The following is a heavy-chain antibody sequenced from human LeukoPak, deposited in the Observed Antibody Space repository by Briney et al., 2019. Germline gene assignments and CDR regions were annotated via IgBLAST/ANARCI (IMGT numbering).Heavy chain of an antibody. V-gene: IGHV4-39*01. CDR1: GDSVSNDFYY. D-gene: IGHD3-10*01. CDR2: LSHRGST. Sequence: PSETLSLTCTVSGDSVSNDFYYWGWIRQPPGKGLEWVACLSHRGSTWYNPSPESRVTISVDTSKNRFSLNFNSVTAADTALYWCARHNAPRRVGFDFWGQGILVTVSS. J-gene: IGHJ4*02. CDR3: ARHNAPRRVGFDF.